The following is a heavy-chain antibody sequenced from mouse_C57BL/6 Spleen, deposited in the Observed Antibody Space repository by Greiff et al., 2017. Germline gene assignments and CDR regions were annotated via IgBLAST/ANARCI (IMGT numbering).Heavy chain of an antibody. J-gene: IGHJ3*01. D-gene: IGHD6-1*01. Sequence: EVQLQQSGPELVKPGASVKMSCKASGYTFTDYNMHWVKQSHGKSLEWIGYINPNNGGTSYNQKFKGKATLTVTKSSSTAYMELRSLTSEDSAVYYCATSAYTPLADWGQGTLVTVSA. CDR1: GYTFTDYN. CDR2: INPNNGGT. CDR3: ATSAYTPLAD. V-gene: IGHV1-22*01.